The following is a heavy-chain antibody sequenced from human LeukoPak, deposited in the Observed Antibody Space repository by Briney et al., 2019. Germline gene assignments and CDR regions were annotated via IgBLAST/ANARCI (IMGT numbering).Heavy chain of an antibody. CDR1: GGSISSGGYY. CDR3: ASSIPAAVYYFDY. CDR2: IYHSGST. V-gene: IGHV4-30-2*01. J-gene: IGHJ4*02. Sequence: PSQTLSLTCTVSGGSISSGGYYWSWIRQPPGKGLEWIGYIYHSGSTYYNPSLKSRVTISVDRSKNQFSLKLSSVTAADTAVYYCASSIPAAVYYFDYWGQGTLVTVSS. D-gene: IGHD2-2*01.